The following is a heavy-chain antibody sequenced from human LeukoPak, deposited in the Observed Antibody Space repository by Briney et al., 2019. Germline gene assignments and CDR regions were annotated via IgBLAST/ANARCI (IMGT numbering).Heavy chain of an antibody. CDR2: IRYDGSNK. V-gene: IGHV3-30*02. CDR3: AKDERNCGGDCYNFDY. D-gene: IGHD2-21*01. J-gene: IGHJ4*02. Sequence: PGGSLRLYCAASGFTFSSYGMHWVRQAPGKGLALVAFIRYDGSNKYYADSVKGRFTISRDNSKNTLYLQMNSLRAEDTAVYYCAKDERNCGGDCYNFDYWGQGTLVTVSS. CDR1: GFTFSSYG.